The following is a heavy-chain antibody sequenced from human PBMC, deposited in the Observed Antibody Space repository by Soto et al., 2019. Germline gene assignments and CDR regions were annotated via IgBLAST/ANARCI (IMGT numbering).Heavy chain of an antibody. CDR3: ARHHETYYYGSESYSQKSDAFDI. V-gene: IGHV4-59*08. Sequence: SETLSLTCTVSGGSISSYYWSWIRQPPGKGLEWIGYFYYSGSTNYNPSLKSRVTISVDTSKNQFSLKLSSVTAADTAVYYCARHHETYYYGSESYSQKSDAFDIWGQGTMVTVSS. CDR1: GGSISSYY. D-gene: IGHD3-10*01. J-gene: IGHJ3*02. CDR2: FYYSGST.